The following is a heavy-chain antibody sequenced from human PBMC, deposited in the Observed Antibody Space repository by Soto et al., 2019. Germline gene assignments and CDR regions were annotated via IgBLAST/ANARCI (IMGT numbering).Heavy chain of an antibody. CDR2: IYYSGYT. Sequence: SETLSLTCTVSGGSISSSSYYWGWIRQPPGKGLEWIGSIYYSGYTYYNPSLKSRVTISVDTSKNQFSLKLSSVTAADTAVYYCARPLRSGSYYNYYNWFDPWGQGTLVTVSS. J-gene: IGHJ5*02. D-gene: IGHD3-10*01. CDR3: ARPLRSGSYYNYYNWFDP. CDR1: GGSISSSSYY. V-gene: IGHV4-39*01.